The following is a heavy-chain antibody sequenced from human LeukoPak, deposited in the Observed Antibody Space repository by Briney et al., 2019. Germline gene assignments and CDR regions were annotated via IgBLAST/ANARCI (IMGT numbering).Heavy chain of an antibody. D-gene: IGHD3-22*01. J-gene: IGHJ4*02. CDR1: GYTFTTYA. V-gene: IGHV1-18*01. CDR3: AREVPYDSSRYYQPFDY. Sequence: ASVKVSCKASGYTFTTYAFSWVRQAPGQGLEWMGWISGYNGNTNYAQKLQGRVTMTTDTSTSTAYMELRSLRSDDTAVYYCAREVPYDSSRYYQPFDYWGQGTLVTVSS. CDR2: ISGYNGNT.